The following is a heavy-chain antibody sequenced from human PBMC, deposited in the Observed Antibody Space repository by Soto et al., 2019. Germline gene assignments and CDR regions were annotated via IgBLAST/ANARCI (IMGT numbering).Heavy chain of an antibody. J-gene: IGHJ4*02. Sequence: PSETLSLTCAVYGGSFSGYYWSWIRQPPGKGLEWIGEINHSGSTNYNPSLKSRVTISVDTSKNQFSLKLSSVTAEDTAVYYFARGRLRHYECQLLPHYFDYWGQGTLVTVSS. CDR1: GGSFSGYY. CDR2: INHSGST. D-gene: IGHD2-2*01. CDR3: ARGRLRHYECQLLPHYFDY. V-gene: IGHV4-34*01.